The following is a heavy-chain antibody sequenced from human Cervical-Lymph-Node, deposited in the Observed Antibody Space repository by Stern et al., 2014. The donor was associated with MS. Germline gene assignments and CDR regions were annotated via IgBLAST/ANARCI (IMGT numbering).Heavy chain of an antibody. CDR3: ARDTSSPERSDW. Sequence: EVQLEESGGGVIQPGGSLRLSCTASGFTVSRDYMTWVRQAPGKGLEWVSLITNVGSTFYTDSVKGRFTIPRDDSKNTVYLHMTSLRAEDTAMYYCARDTSSPERSDWWGQGTLVTVSS. CDR2: ITNVGST. CDR1: GFTVSRDY. V-gene: IGHV3-53*01. J-gene: IGHJ4*02. D-gene: IGHD1-1*01.